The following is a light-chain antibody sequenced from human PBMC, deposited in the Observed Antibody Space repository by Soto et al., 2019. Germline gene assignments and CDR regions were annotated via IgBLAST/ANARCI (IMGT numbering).Light chain of an antibody. V-gene: IGLV1-40*01. Sequence: QSVLTQPPSVSGAPGQRVTISCTGTNSNIGSDYGVHWYQQFPGTAPKLLIYGNSNRPSGVPDRFSGSKSGTSASLAITGLQAEDEADYYCQSYDSSLSGSYVFGTGTKLTVL. CDR1: NSNIGSDYG. CDR3: QSYDSSLSGSYV. CDR2: GNS. J-gene: IGLJ1*01.